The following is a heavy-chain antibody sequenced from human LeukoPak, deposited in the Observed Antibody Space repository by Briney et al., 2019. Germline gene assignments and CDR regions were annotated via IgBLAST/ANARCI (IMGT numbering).Heavy chain of an antibody. D-gene: IGHD4/OR15-4a*01. CDR3: TTYGANVAEYFEH. CDR2: IIPPSGTA. CDR1: GGPYRYS. Sequence: SVKVSCKASGGPYRYSITWVRQGPGQGLEGMGGIIPPSGTANYAQKFQGRVTITKDDSTSTTYMELSSLRSEDTAVYYCTTYGANVAEYFEHWGQGTLLAVSS. J-gene: IGHJ1*01. V-gene: IGHV1-69*05.